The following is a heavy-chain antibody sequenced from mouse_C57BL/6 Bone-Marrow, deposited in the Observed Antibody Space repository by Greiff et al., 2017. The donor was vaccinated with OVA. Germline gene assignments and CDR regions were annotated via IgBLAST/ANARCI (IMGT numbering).Heavy chain of an antibody. CDR2: IWTGGVT. V-gene: IGHV2-9-1*01. Sequence: VKLMESGPGLVAPSQSLSITCTVSGFSLTSYAISWVRQPPGKGLEWLGVIWTGGVTNYNSALKSRLSISKDNSKSQVFLKMNSLQTDDTARYYCARNLRSWGQGTSVTVSS. CDR1: GFSLTSYA. CDR3: ARNLRS. J-gene: IGHJ4*01. D-gene: IGHD1-1*01.